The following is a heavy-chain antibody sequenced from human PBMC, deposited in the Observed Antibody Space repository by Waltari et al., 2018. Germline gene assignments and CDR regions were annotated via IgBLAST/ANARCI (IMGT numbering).Heavy chain of an antibody. CDR1: GFAFSNYA. CDR2: IPNDGTTT. D-gene: IGHD6-6*01. V-gene: IGHV3-23*03. J-gene: IGHJ4*02. CDR3: AKARGSTSSRYYFDY. Sequence: EVQLLESGGGLVQPGGSLRLSCAGSGFAFSNYAMSWVRPAPGKGREWVSLIPNDGTTTYYADSVKGRFTIFGDDSKHTLYLHINSPVAEDTALYYCAKARGSTSSRYYFDYWGQGTLVTVSS.